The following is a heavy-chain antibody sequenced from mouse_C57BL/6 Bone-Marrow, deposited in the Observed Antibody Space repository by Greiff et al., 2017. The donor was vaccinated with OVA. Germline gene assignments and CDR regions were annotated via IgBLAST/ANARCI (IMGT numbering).Heavy chain of an antibody. CDR3: ARSYYYGSSYDFDV. D-gene: IGHD1-1*01. Sequence: QVQLQQSGAELVKPGASVKLSCKPSAYPFTSYWWTWGKQRPGKGLEWIGMIHPNSGSPNYNEKFKSKATLTVDKSSSTAYMQLSSLTSEDSAVYYCARSYYYGSSYDFDVWGTGTTVTVSS. CDR1: AYPFTSYW. CDR2: IHPNSGSP. V-gene: IGHV1-64*01. J-gene: IGHJ1*03.